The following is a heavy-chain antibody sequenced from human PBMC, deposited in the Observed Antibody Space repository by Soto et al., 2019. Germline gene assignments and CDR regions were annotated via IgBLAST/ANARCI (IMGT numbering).Heavy chain of an antibody. D-gene: IGHD1-26*01. V-gene: IGHV4-4*07. CDR3: ARDLSGTGLDI. CDR2: VYSTRGT. Sequence: SETLSLTCNVSGDSIGRFYWSWIRQSADKGLEWIGRVYSTRGTAYNPALKGRVTISLDRSNNHVSLEMNSVTAADTAVYFCARDLSGTGLDIWGRGTRVTVSS. J-gene: IGHJ6*02. CDR1: GDSIGRFY.